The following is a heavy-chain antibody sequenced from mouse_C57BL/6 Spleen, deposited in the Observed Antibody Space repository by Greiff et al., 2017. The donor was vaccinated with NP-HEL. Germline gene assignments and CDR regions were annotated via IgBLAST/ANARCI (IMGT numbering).Heavy chain of an antibody. Sequence: VQLQQPGAELVKPGASVKLSCKASGYTFTSYWMHWVKQRPGQGLEWIGMIHPNSGSTNYNEKFKSKATLTVDKSSSTAYMQLSSLTSEHSAVYYCARDGYYGYFDVWGTGTTVTVSS. CDR1: GYTFTSYW. D-gene: IGHD2-3*01. CDR2: IHPNSGST. V-gene: IGHV1-64*01. CDR3: ARDGYYGYFDV. J-gene: IGHJ1*03.